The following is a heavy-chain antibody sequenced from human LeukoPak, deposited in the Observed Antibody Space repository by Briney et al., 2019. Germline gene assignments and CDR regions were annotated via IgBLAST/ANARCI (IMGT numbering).Heavy chain of an antibody. D-gene: IGHD1-14*01. Sequence: PGGSLRLSCAASGFTFSSYWMIWVRQAPGKGLEWVANIKQDGSEKYYVDSVKGRFTISRDNAKNSLYLQMNSLRAEDTAVYYCARPSGSVAFDIWGQGTMVTVSS. CDR3: ARPSGSVAFDI. CDR2: IKQDGSEK. J-gene: IGHJ3*02. V-gene: IGHV3-7*01. CDR1: GFTFSSYW.